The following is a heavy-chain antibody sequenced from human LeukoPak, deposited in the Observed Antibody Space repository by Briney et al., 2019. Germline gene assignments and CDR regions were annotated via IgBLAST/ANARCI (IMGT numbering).Heavy chain of an antibody. D-gene: IGHD4-17*01. CDR3: ARGRGDYVLNYYYYYMDV. V-gene: IGHV4-34*01. CDR2: INHSGST. CDR1: GGSFSGYY. J-gene: IGHJ6*03. Sequence: SETLSLTCAVYGGSFSGYYWSWIRQPPGKGLEWIGEINHSGSTNCNPSLKSRVTISVDTSKNQFSLKLSSVTAADTAVYYCARGRGDYVLNYYYYYMDVWGKGTTVTVSS.